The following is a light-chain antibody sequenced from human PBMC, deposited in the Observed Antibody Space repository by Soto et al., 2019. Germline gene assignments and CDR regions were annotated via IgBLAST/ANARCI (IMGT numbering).Light chain of an antibody. CDR1: HSFNSN. V-gene: IGKV3-15*01. Sequence: ETVMTQSAATLSVARGERTTLSCRASHSFNSNLAWYQQKPGQAPSLLIFGASIRATGVPDRFSGSGSGTEFTLTISSLQSEDSAVYGRQQYNEWRQLTFGGGTKV. J-gene: IGKJ4*02. CDR2: GAS. CDR3: QQYNEWRQLT.